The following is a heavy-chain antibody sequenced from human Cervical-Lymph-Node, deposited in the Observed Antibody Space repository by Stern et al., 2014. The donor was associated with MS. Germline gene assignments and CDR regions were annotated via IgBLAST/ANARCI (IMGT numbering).Heavy chain of an antibody. CDR3: AKPITMIVVAESSYFDY. V-gene: IGHV3-43*01. CDR2: ISWDGGSI. D-gene: IGHD3-22*01. Sequence: EVQLVESGGVVVQPGGSLRLSCAASGFTFDDYTMHWVRQAPGKGLEWVSLISWDGGSIYYADSVKGRFTISRDNSKNSLYLQMNSLRTEDTALYYCAKPITMIVVAESSYFDYWGQGTLVTVSS. CDR1: GFTFDDYT. J-gene: IGHJ4*02.